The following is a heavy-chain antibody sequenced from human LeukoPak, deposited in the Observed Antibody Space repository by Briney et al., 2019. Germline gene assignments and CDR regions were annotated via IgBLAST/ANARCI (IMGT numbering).Heavy chain of an antibody. D-gene: IGHD4-23*01. CDR3: ARDLRTPSDTNIAIDY. CDR1: GFTFSSYG. CDR2: IRYDGSNK. Sequence: GRSLRLSCAASGFTFSSYGMHWVRQAPGKGLEWVAFIRYDGSNKYYADSVKGRFTISRDNAKNTLYLQMNSLRGEDTAVYYCARDLRTPSDTNIAIDYWGQGALVTVSS. J-gene: IGHJ4*02. V-gene: IGHV3-33*01.